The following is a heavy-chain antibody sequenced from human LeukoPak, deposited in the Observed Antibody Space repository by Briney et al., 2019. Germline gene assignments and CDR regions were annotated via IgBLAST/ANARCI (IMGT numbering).Heavy chain of an antibody. CDR3: AKDPPGDYPTHFDY. V-gene: IGHV3-21*04. Sequence: PGGSLRLSCAASGFTFSSYSMNWVRQAPGKGLEWVSSISSSSSYIYYADSVKGRFTISRDNAKNALYLQMNSLRAEDTAVYYCAKDPPGDYPTHFDYWGQGTLVTVSS. D-gene: IGHD4-17*01. J-gene: IGHJ4*02. CDR2: ISSSSSYI. CDR1: GFTFSSYS.